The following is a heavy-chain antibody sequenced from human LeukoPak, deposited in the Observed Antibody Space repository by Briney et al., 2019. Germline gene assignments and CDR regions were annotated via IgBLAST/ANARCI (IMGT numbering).Heavy chain of an antibody. J-gene: IGHJ4*02. D-gene: IGHD6-13*01. CDR1: GFTFSSYS. CDR3: ARDDFIAAAGHDY. Sequence: TGGSLRLSCAASGFTFSSYSMNWVRQAPGKGLEWVSSISSSSSYIYYADSVKGRFTISRDNAKNSLYLQMNSLRAEDTAVYYCARDDFIAAAGHDYWGQGTLVTVSS. V-gene: IGHV3-21*01. CDR2: ISSSSSYI.